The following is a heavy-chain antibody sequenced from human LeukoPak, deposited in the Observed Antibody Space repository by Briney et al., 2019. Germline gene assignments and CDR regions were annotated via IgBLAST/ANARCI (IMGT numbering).Heavy chain of an antibody. J-gene: IGHJ5*02. CDR1: TFSFSTNHC. V-gene: IGHV4-38-2*02. Sequence: PETLSLTCTVSTFSFSTNHCWGWIRQPPGKGLEWIGTLCQSEITFYNPSLKSRVTISGDTSKSQFSLKLSSVTAADTAVYYCARGLTPYSSSWYDGDGWFDPWAREPWSPSPQ. D-gene: IGHD6-13*01. CDR2: LCQSEIT. CDR3: ARGLTPYSSSWYDGDGWFDP.